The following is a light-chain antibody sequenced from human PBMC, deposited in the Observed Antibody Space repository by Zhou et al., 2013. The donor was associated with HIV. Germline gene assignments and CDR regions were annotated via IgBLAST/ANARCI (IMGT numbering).Light chain of an antibody. CDR1: RSLLHSDGNTY. Sequence: VVLTQSPLTLTVTLGQPASISCRSSRSLLHSDGNTYLNWFHQRPGQPPRRLVYKVSNRDSGVPDRFSGSGSRTDFTLRISRVEADDIGVYYCMQGTIWPPVTFGQGTRLDIK. V-gene: IGKV2-30*02. J-gene: IGKJ5*01. CDR2: KVS. CDR3: MQGTIWPPVT.